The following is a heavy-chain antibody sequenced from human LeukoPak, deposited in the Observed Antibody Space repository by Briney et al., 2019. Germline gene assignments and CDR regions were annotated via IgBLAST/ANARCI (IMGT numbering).Heavy chain of an antibody. V-gene: IGHV3-30*02. CDR3: AKSIPAIAVAVSTRQ. J-gene: IGHJ4*02. Sequence: GGSLRLSCAASGFTFSSYGMSWVRQAPGKGLEWVAFIRYDGSNKNYADSVKGRFTISRDNSKNTLYLQMNSLKPDDTAMYYCAKSIPAIAVAVSTRQWGQGTLVTVSS. CDR1: GFTFSSYG. CDR2: IRYDGSNK. D-gene: IGHD6-19*01.